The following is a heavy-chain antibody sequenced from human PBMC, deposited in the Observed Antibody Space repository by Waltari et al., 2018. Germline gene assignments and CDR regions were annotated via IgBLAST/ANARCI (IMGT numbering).Heavy chain of an antibody. J-gene: IGHJ4*02. V-gene: IGHV5-51*01. CDR2: IYPGDSDT. CDR3: ARRRGDYSDFNY. D-gene: IGHD4-4*01. Sequence: EVRLVQSGAEVKKPGESLKISCQASGYTFSDCWIGWVRQMPGKGLEWMGVIYPGDSDTQYSPTFQGQVTISVDKSIGTAYLHWSSLKASDTAVYYCARRRGDYSDFNYWGQGTLVTVSS. CDR1: GYTFSDCW.